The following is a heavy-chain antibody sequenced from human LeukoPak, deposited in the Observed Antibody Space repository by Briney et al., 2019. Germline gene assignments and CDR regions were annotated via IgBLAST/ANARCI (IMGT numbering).Heavy chain of an antibody. Sequence: SQTLSLTCTVSGGSISSGSYYWSWIRQPAGKGLEWIGRIYTSGSTNYNPSLKSRVTISVDTSKNQFSLKLSSVTAADTAVYYCARHLSLWFGEFMQMDVWGKGTTVTISS. D-gene: IGHD3-10*01. CDR2: IYTSGST. CDR3: ARHLSLWFGEFMQMDV. CDR1: GGSISSGSYY. J-gene: IGHJ6*04. V-gene: IGHV4-61*02.